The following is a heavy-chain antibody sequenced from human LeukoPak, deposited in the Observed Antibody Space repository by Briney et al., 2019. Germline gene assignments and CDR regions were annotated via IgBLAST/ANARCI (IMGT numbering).Heavy chain of an antibody. J-gene: IGHJ4*02. CDR2: ISSSGGTI. CDR3: ARVGRGLLDPFDY. D-gene: IGHD3-10*01. V-gene: IGHV3-48*04. Sequence: AGGSLRLSCAASGFTFSSYAMSWVRQAPGKGLEWVSYISSSGGTIYYADSVKGRFTISWDNAKNSLYLQMNSLRAEDTAVYYCARVGRGLLDPFDYWGQGTLVTVSS. CDR1: GFTFSSYA.